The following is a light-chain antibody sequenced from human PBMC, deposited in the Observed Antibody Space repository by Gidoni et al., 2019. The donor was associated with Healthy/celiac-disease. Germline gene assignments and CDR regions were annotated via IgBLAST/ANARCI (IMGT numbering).Light chain of an antibody. J-gene: IGKJ1*01. CDR1: QSVSSY. CDR3: QQRSNWPPWT. V-gene: IGKV3-11*01. Sequence: EIVLTQSPATLSLSPGERATLSCRASQSVSSYLAWYQQKQGQHPRLLIYDASNRATGIPARFSGSGSGTDFTLTISSLEPEDFAVYYCQQRSNWPPWTFGQGTKVEIK. CDR2: DAS.